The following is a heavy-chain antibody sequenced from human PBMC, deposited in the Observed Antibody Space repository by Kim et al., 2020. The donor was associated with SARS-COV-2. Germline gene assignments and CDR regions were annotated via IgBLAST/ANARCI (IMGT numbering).Heavy chain of an antibody. CDR2: INPSGGST. CDR3: ARGGPTRGYSYGYFDY. V-gene: IGHV1-46*01. D-gene: IGHD5-18*01. J-gene: IGHJ4*02. CDR1: GYTFTSYY. Sequence: ASVKVSCKASGYTFTSYYMHWVRQAPGQGLEWMGIINPSGGSTSYAQKFQGRVTMTRDTSTSTVYMELSSLRSEDTAVYYCARGGPTRGYSYGYFDYWGQGTLVTVSS.